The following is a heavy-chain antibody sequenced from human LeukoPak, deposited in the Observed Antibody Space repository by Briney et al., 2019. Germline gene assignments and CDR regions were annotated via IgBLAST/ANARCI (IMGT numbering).Heavy chain of an antibody. CDR1: GGSISTYY. CDR2: IDYSGRT. D-gene: IGHD4-23*01. Sequence: SETLSLTCTVSGGSISTYYWSWIRQPPGKGLEWMGYIDYSGRTNYNPSLNSRVTMSAATSKNQLSLRLNSVTAADTAVYYCARHGGGNSIYYLDYWGQGALVTVSS. CDR3: ARHGGGNSIYYLDY. J-gene: IGHJ4*02. V-gene: IGHV4-59*08.